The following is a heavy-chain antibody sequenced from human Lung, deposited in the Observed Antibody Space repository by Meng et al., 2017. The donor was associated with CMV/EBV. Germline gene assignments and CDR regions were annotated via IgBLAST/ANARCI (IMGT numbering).Heavy chain of an antibody. CDR3: AEEGGCASTPGSYYDCMDV. Sequence: GEXXKISCAASGFTFASYSMSWVRQAPGKGLEWVSSISSSSSNTYYADSVKGRFTISRDNTKNSLYLQMNSLRAADTAVYYCAEEGGCASTPGSYYDCMDVWGRGXPVTVSS. D-gene: IGHD2-2*01. CDR2: ISSSSSNT. CDR1: GFTFASYS. V-gene: IGHV3-21*01. J-gene: IGHJ6*02.